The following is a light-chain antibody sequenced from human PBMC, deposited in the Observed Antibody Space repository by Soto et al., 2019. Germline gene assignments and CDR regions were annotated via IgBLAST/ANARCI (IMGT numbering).Light chain of an antibody. V-gene: IGLV1-51*01. CDR1: SSNIGNNY. J-gene: IGLJ7*01. Sequence: QSVLTQPPSVSAAPGQKVTISCSGSSSNIGNNYVSWYQQLPGTAPKLLIYDNNKRPSGIPDRFSGSKSGTSATLGITGLQAGGEGDYYCGTCDNSLGGGVFRGGTQLTGL. CDR2: DNN. CDR3: GTCDNSLGGGV.